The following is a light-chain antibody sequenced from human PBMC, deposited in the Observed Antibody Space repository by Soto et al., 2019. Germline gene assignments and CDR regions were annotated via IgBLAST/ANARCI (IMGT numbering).Light chain of an antibody. CDR2: NDN. Sequence: QSVLTQPPSASGTPGQRVTISCSGSSSNIGSNTVNWYQQFPDTAPNLLIYNDNQRPSGVPDRISGSKSGTSASLAISRLRSEVEADYYCGAWDDSLSALFVFGTGTKVTVL. CDR3: GAWDDSLSALFV. J-gene: IGLJ1*01. CDR1: SSNIGSNT. V-gene: IGLV1-44*01.